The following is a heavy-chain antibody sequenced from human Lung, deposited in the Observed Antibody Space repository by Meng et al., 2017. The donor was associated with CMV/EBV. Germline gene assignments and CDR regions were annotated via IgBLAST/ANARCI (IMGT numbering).Heavy chain of an antibody. Sequence: QVQPVQSGAEVKKPGSSVKVACKTSGGSFSTYTSSWVRQAPGQGLEWMGGLIPVLNKAKSAPRFQDRVTFTADETTTTAYMELSSLTFEDTAVYFCARGRGNQPLFDFWGQGTLVTVSS. V-gene: IGHV1-69*10. D-gene: IGHD2/OR15-2a*01. CDR1: GGSFSTYT. J-gene: IGHJ4*02. CDR3: ARGRGNQPLFDF. CDR2: LIPVLNKA.